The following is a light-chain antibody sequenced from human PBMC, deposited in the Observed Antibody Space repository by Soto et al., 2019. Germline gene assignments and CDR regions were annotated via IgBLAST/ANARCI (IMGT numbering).Light chain of an antibody. Sequence: EIVLTQSPGTLSLSPGERATLSRRASQRVSSSLLAWYQQKPGQAPRPLISAASSRATGIPDRFSGSGSGTDFTLTISSLEPEDFAVYYCQTYGDSLFTFGPGTKV. CDR3: QTYGDSLFT. V-gene: IGKV3-20*01. J-gene: IGKJ3*01. CDR1: QRVSSSL. CDR2: AAS.